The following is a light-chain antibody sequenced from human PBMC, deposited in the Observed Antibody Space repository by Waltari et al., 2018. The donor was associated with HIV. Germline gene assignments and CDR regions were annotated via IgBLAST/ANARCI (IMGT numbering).Light chain of an antibody. J-gene: IGLJ2*01. CDR1: SSNLGDNY. CDR2: ENN. Sequence: QSVLTQPPSVSAAPRQKVTVPCSGSSSNLGDNYVSWYQQLPGTAPKLLIYENNKRPSGIPDRFSGSKSGTSATLAITGLQTGDEADYYCGTWHSSLSAGVVFGGGTKLTVL. CDR3: GTWHSSLSAGVV. V-gene: IGLV1-51*02.